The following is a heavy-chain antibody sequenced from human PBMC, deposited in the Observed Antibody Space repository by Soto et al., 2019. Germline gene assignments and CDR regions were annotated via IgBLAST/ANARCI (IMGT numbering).Heavy chain of an antibody. Sequence: GGSLRLSCAGSGFTFSSYAMSWVRQAPGKGLEWVSAISGSGGSTYYADSVKGRFTISRDNSKNTLYLQMNSLRAEDTAVYYCAKPVTIFGVVAYYFDYWGQGTLVTVSS. D-gene: IGHD3-3*01. CDR3: AKPVTIFGVVAYYFDY. CDR2: ISGSGGST. CDR1: GFTFSSYA. J-gene: IGHJ4*02. V-gene: IGHV3-23*01.